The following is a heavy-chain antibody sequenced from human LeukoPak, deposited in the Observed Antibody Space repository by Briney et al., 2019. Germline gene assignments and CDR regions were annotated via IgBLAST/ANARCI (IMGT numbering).Heavy chain of an antibody. CDR3: TTDLGIRGYSYGYESVDY. D-gene: IGHD5-18*01. CDR2: IRSKAYGGTT. J-gene: IGHJ4*02. CDR1: GFTFSSYA. Sequence: GRSLRLSCAASGFTFSSYAMHWVRQAPGKGLEWVGFIRSKAYGGTTEYAASVKGRFTISRDDSKSIAYLQMNSLKTEDTAVYYCTTDLGIRGYSYGYESVDYWGQGTLVTVSS. V-gene: IGHV3-49*04.